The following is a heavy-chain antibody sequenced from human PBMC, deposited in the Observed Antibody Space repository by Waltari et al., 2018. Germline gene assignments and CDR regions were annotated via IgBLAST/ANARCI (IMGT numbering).Heavy chain of an antibody. J-gene: IGHJ6*03. D-gene: IGHD2-2*01. CDR3: ARVSRTSRYYMDV. Sequence: QVQLQQWGAGLLKPSETLSLTCAVYGGSFSGYYWSWIRQPPGKGLEWIGEINHSGSTNYNPSLKSRVTISVDTSKNQFSLKLSSVTAADTAVYYCARVSRTSRYYMDVWGKGTTVTISS. CDR1: GGSFSGYY. V-gene: IGHV4-34*01. CDR2: INHSGST.